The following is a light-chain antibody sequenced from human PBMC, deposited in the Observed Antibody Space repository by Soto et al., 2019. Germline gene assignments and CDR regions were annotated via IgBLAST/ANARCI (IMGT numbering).Light chain of an antibody. Sequence: DIVMTQTPFSLSVTPGQPASISCKSSQSLLHSDGKTYLSWYLQRPGQPPQLLISEVSNHFSGVSDRFSGSGSGTDFTLKISRVEADDVGVYFCMQSMQLPITFGQGTRLEIK. CDR2: EVS. CDR3: MQSMQLPIT. J-gene: IGKJ5*01. CDR1: QSLLHSDGKTY. V-gene: IGKV2D-29*01.